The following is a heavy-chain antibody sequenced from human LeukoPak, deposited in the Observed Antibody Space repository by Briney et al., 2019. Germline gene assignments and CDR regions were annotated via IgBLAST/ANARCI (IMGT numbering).Heavy chain of an antibody. V-gene: IGHV1-46*01. J-gene: IGHJ4*02. CDR1: GYTFTSYY. CDR3: ARDLSTAKAENYFDY. CDR2: INPSGGST. Sequence: EASVKVSCTASGYTFTSYYMHWVRQAPGQGLEWMGIINPSGGSTSYAQKFQGRVTMTRDTSTSTVYMELSSLRSEDTAVYYCARDLSTAKAENYFDYWGQGTLVTVSS. D-gene: IGHD5-18*01.